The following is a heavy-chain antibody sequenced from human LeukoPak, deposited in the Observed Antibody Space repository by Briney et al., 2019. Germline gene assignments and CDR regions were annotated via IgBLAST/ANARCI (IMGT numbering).Heavy chain of an antibody. V-gene: IGHV3-21*03. D-gene: IGHD3-22*01. CDR3: ARDSYDGFALDY. CDR2: IFSSSTYI. J-gene: IGHJ4*02. CDR1: GFTFSSYE. Sequence: PGGSLRLSCAASGFTFSSYEMNWVRQAPGKGLEWVSFIFSSSTYIYYTDSVKGRFTISRDNARNSLYLQMDNLRAEDTGVYYCARDSYDGFALDYWGQGTLVTVSS.